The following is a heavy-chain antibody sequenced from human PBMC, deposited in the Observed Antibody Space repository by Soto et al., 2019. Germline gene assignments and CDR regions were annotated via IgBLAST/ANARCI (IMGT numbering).Heavy chain of an antibody. CDR2: ISGSGFTT. Sequence: PGVSLRLSCIGSGFTFSDYAMSWVRQAPGKGPEWVSVISGSGFTTDYADSVKGRFTISRDNSNNTVYLQMNSLRAEDTAIYYCAKVRASGYNTNRYPRFEPWGPGTLVTVSS. CDR1: GFTFSDYA. CDR3: AKVRASGYNTNRYPRFEP. J-gene: IGHJ5*02. D-gene: IGHD3-3*01. V-gene: IGHV3-23*01.